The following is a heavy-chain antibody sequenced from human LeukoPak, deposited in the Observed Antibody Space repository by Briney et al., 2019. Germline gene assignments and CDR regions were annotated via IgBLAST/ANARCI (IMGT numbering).Heavy chain of an antibody. CDR2: ISAYNGNT. J-gene: IGHJ5*02. CDR3: ARDIVVVVAAGGSGGWFDP. D-gene: IGHD2-15*01. Sequence: ASVKVSCKASGYTFTSYGISWVRQAPGQGLEWMGWISAYNGNTNYAQKLQGRVTMTTDTSTGTAYMELRSLRSDDTVVYYCARDIVVVVAAGGSGGWFDPWGQGTLVTVSS. V-gene: IGHV1-18*01. CDR1: GYTFTSYG.